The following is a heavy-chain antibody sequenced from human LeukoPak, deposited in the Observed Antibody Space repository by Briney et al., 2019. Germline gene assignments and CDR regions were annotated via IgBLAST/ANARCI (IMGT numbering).Heavy chain of an antibody. Sequence: GGSLRLSCAASGFTFSSYWMSWVRQAPGKGLEWVANIKQDGSEKYYVDSVKGRFTISRDNAKNSLYLQMNSLRVEDTAVYYCAREADYTLYYYCYMDVWGKGTTVTVSS. CDR2: IKQDGSEK. CDR1: GFTFSSYW. J-gene: IGHJ6*03. D-gene: IGHD4-11*01. CDR3: AREADYTLYYYCYMDV. V-gene: IGHV3-7*01.